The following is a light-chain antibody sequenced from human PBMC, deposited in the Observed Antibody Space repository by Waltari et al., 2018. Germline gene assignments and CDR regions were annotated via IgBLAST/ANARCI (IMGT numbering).Light chain of an antibody. CDR2: WAS. CDR3: QQYYTIPLT. J-gene: IGKJ4*01. CDR1: QSVLYSSNNKNY. V-gene: IGKV4-1*01. Sequence: DVVMTQSPDSLAVSLGERATINCKSSQSVLYSSNNKNYLGWYQQKQGQPPKLLIYWASTRESGVPERFSGSGSGTDFTLTISSLQAEDAAVYYCQQYYTIPLTFGGGTKVEIK.